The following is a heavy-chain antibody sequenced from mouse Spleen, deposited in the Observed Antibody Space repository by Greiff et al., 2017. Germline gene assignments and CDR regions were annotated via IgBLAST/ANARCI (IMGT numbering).Heavy chain of an antibody. CDR2: IDPSDSET. Sequence: QVQLQQPGAELVRPGSSVKLSCKASGYTFTSYWMHWVKQRPIQGLEWIGNIDPSDSETHYNQKFKDKATLTVDKSSSTAYMQLSSLTSEDSAVYYCARRGNMVYDYDGHWYFDVWGAGTTVTVSS. D-gene: IGHD2-4*01. CDR1: GYTFTSYW. V-gene: IGHV1-52*01. J-gene: IGHJ1*01. CDR3: ARRGNMVYDYDGHWYFDV.